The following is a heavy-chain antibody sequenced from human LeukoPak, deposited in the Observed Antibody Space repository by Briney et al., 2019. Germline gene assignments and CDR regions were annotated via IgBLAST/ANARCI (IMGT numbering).Heavy chain of an antibody. V-gene: IGHV5-51*01. D-gene: IGHD3-10*01. Sequence: GESLKISCKGSGYRFTSYWIGWVRQMPGKGLEWMGIIYPGDSDTRYSPSFQGQVTFSADKSISTAYLQWSSLKASDTAMHYCARHEIVGSGSYNLDYWGQGTLVTVSS. CDR2: IYPGDSDT. CDR3: ARHEIVGSGSYNLDY. CDR1: GYRFTSYW. J-gene: IGHJ4*02.